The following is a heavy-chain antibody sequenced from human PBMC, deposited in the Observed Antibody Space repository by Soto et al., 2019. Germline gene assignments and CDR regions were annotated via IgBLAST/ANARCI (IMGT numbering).Heavy chain of an antibody. CDR3: ARVGSISAAGTPDY. J-gene: IGHJ4*02. CDR2: IIGSGSPK. D-gene: IGHD6-13*01. CDR1: GFTFSDYD. Sequence: QVQLVESGGGLVKPGGSLRLSCAASGFTFSDYDLSWFRQAPGKGLEWVSYIIGSGSPKHDADSVKGRFAVSRDNADNSLYLQMNSLRAEDTAVYYCARVGSISAAGTPDYWGQGTLVTVSS. V-gene: IGHV3-11*01.